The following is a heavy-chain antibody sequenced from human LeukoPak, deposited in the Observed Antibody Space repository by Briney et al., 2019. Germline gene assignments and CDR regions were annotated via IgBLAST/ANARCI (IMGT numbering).Heavy chain of an antibody. D-gene: IGHD2-21*01. CDR3: ARESGDTRTDNSFDF. CDR1: GDSISSYSYY. V-gene: IGHV4-39*07. CDR2: ILFRGAT. J-gene: IGHJ4*01. Sequence: SSETLSLTCTVSGDSISSYSYYWAWIRQPPGKGLEWIGSILFRGATYYNPSLKPRIIMSVDTSQNHFSLKLTSVTAADTAVYFCARESGDTRTDNSFDFWGRGTLITVSS.